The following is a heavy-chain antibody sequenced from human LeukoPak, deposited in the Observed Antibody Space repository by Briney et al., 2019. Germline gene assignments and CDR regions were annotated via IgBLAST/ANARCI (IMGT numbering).Heavy chain of an antibody. CDR2: INSDGSST. V-gene: IGHV3-74*01. Sequence: GGSLRLSCAASGFTFSHYWMHWVRQAPGKGLVWVSRINSDGSSTTYADSVKGRFTISRDNAKNTLYLQMNSLRADDTAVYYCARDADYGDYLLAYWGQGTLVTVSP. J-gene: IGHJ4*02. CDR3: ARDADYGDYLLAY. D-gene: IGHD4-17*01. CDR1: GFTFSHYW.